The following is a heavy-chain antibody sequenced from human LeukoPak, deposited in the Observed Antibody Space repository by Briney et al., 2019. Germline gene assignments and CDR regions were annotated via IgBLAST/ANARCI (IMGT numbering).Heavy chain of an antibody. CDR1: GGSISSYY. CDR3: ARHAGSGWSSSLYWYFDL. V-gene: IGHV4-59*08. Sequence: SETLSLTCAVSGGSISSYYWSWIRQPPGKGLEWIGYIYYSGSTNYNPSLKSRVTISVDTSKNQFSLKLSSVTAADTAVYYCARHAGSGWSSSLYWYFDLWGRGTLVTVSS. D-gene: IGHD6-19*01. CDR2: IYYSGST. J-gene: IGHJ2*01.